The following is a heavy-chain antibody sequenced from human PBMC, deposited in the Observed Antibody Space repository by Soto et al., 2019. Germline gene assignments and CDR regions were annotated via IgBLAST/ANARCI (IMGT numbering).Heavy chain of an antibody. CDR3: ARVGEDTTYDAIDI. CDR2: IWYDGSNK. Sequence: HPGGSLRLSCAASGFTFSSYGMHWVRQAPGKGLEWVAVIWYDGSNKYYADSVKGRFTISRDNSKNTLYLQMNSLRAEDTAVYYCARVGEDTTYDAIDIWGQATMVTVSS. CDR1: GFTFSSYG. V-gene: IGHV3-33*01. J-gene: IGHJ3*02. D-gene: IGHD1-1*01.